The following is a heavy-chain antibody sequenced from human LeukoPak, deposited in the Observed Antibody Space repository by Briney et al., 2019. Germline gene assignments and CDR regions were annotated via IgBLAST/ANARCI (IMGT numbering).Heavy chain of an antibody. V-gene: IGHV3-30*02. Sequence: GGSLRLSCAASGFTFSSYGMHWVRQAPGKGLEWVAFIRYDGSNKYYADSVKGRFTISRDNSKNTLYLQMNSLRAEDTAVYYCAKDYSNYEYYFDYWGQGTLVTVSS. CDR3: AKDYSNYEYYFDY. J-gene: IGHJ4*02. D-gene: IGHD4-11*01. CDR1: GFTFSSYG. CDR2: IRYDGSNK.